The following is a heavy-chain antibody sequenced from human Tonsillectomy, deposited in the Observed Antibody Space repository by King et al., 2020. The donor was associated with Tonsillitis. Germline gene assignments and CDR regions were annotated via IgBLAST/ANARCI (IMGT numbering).Heavy chain of an antibody. V-gene: IGHV3-49*04. CDR1: GFTFGDYA. CDR3: TRVPRWSTLYAFDI. D-gene: IGHD3-3*01. J-gene: IGHJ3*02. CDR2: IRSKAYGGTT. Sequence: VQLVESGGGLVQPGRSLRLSCKGSGFTFGDYAMSWVRQAPGKGLEWVGVIRSKAYGGTTEYAASVKGRFTISRDDSKSIAYLQMNSVKTEDTAVYYCTRVPRWSTLYAFDIWGQGTMVTVSS.